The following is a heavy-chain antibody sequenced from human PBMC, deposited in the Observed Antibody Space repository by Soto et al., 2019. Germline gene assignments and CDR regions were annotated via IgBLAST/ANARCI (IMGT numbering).Heavy chain of an antibody. CDR2: IDPSDSYT. D-gene: IGHD2-15*01. V-gene: IGHV5-10-1*01. CDR1: GYSFTSYW. Sequence: GESLKISCKGSGYSFTSYWISWVRQMPGKGLEWMGRIDPSDSYTNYSPSFQGHVTISADKSINTAYLQWISLKASDTAMYYCAKRRGGSPDDWFDPWGQGTLVTVSS. CDR3: AKRRGGSPDDWFDP. J-gene: IGHJ5*02.